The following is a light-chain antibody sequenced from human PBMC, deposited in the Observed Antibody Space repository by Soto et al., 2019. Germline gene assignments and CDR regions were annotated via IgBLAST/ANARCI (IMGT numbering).Light chain of an antibody. J-gene: IGKJ1*01. V-gene: IGKV3-15*01. CDR2: GAS. CDR3: QQYNNWPRT. Sequence: EIVMTQSPASLSVSPGERATLFCRASQSVSSNLAWYRQKPGQAPRLLIYGASTRATGIPARFSGSGSGTEFTLTISSLQSEDFAVYYCQQYNNWPRTFGQGTKVDIK. CDR1: QSVSSN.